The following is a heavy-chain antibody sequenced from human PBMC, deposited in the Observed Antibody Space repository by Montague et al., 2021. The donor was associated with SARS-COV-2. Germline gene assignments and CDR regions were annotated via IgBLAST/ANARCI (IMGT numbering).Heavy chain of an antibody. CDR1: GFTFSSYS. Sequence: LRLSCAASGFTFSSYSMNWVRQSPGKGLEWIGEINTSGSTNYNPSLKSRITISGDTSKNQFSLKLTSVTAAGTAVYYCARGRIDVNMIVVVVAGASFYMDVWGKGTTVTVSS. J-gene: IGHJ6*03. D-gene: IGHD3-22*01. V-gene: IGHV4-34*01. CDR3: ARGRIDVNMIVVVVAGASFYMDV. CDR2: INTSGST.